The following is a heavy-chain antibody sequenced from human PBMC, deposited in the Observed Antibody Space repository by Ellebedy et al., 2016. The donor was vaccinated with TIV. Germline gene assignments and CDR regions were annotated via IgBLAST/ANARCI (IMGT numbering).Heavy chain of an antibody. D-gene: IGHD3-10*01. CDR3: ARWGATRITMVRGVIS. V-gene: IGHV1-69*13. CDR2: IIPIFGTA. Sequence: ASVKVSXXASGGSFSSHAITWVRQAPGQGLEWMGGIIPIFGTANYAQKFQGRVTITADESTSTAYMELSSLRSEDTAVYYCARWGATRITMVRGVISWGQGTLVTVSS. J-gene: IGHJ4*02. CDR1: GGSFSSHA.